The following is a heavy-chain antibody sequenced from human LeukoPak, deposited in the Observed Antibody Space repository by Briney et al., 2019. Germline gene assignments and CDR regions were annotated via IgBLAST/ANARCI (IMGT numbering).Heavy chain of an antibody. CDR2: TYYRSKWPN. V-gene: IGHV6-1*01. J-gene: IGHJ4*02. CDR3: TREAVAGFNY. D-gene: IGHD6-19*01. CDR1: GDRDSSHSAT. Sequence: SQTLSLICAISGDRDSSHSATWNWVSQSPSRGLEWLGRTYYRSKWPNDYAVSVKSRITINPDTSKNQFSLQPNPVTPEDTAVYFCTREAVAGFNYWGQGTLVTVSS.